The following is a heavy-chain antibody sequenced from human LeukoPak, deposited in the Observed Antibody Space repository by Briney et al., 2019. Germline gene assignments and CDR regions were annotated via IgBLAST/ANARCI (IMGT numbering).Heavy chain of an antibody. CDR3: AREEVVAPGFDY. Sequence: SETLSLTCAVSGGSISSGGYSWSWIRQPPGKGLEWIGYIYHSGSTYYNPSLKSRVTISVDRSKNQFSLKLSSVTAADTAVYYCAREEVVAPGFDYWGQGTLVTVSS. D-gene: IGHD3-22*01. CDR2: IYHSGST. CDR1: GGSISSGGYS. V-gene: IGHV4-30-2*01. J-gene: IGHJ4*02.